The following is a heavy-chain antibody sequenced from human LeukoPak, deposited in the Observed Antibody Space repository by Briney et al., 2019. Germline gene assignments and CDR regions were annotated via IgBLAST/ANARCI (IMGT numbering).Heavy chain of an antibody. CDR1: GITLSGYG. J-gene: IGHJ5*02. D-gene: IGHD2-15*01. V-gene: IGHV3-74*01. Sequence: PGGSLRLSCVASGITLSGYGMHWVRQAPGKGLEWVSRINPDGTTTTYADSAKGRFTISRDNAKNMVFLQMNSLRAEDTAVYYCARVLGGSWDWFDPWGQGTLVTVSS. CDR2: INPDGTTT. CDR3: ARVLGGSWDWFDP.